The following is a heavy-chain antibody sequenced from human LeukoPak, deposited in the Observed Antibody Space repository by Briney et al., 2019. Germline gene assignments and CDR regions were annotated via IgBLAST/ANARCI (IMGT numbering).Heavy chain of an antibody. CDR1: GFTFSSYA. Sequence: GGSLRLSCEASGFTFSSYAMSWVRQGLVKGLESMAVVSHDGIQTYYADSVKGRFTISRDNSKSTLFLQMNSLRAEDTAVYYCARDGGGGYNQIDFWGQGTLVTVSS. V-gene: IGHV3-30-3*01. CDR2: VSHDGIQT. CDR3: ARDGGGGYNQIDF. J-gene: IGHJ4*02. D-gene: IGHD5-24*01.